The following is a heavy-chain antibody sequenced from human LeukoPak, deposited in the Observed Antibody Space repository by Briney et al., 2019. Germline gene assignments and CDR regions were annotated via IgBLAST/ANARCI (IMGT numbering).Heavy chain of an antibody. CDR2: ISSSSTYT. D-gene: IGHD3-10*01. CDR3: ARDAGSGSYYIDD. J-gene: IGHJ4*02. CDR1: GFTFSRNS. Sequence: PGGSLRLSCAASGFTFSRNSMHWVRQAPGKGLEWVSSISSSSTYTYYADSGKGRSTISRNNAKNSLYLQMTSRRAADTALYYCARDAGSGSYYIDDWGRGTLVTAS. V-gene: IGHV3-21*01.